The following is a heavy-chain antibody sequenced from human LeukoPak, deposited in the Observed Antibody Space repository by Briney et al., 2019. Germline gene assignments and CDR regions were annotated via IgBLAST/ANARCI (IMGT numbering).Heavy chain of an antibody. CDR2: ISYDGSNK. J-gene: IGHJ4*02. V-gene: IGHV3-30*18. CDR3: AKQTRYDSPAGGRGFDY. CDR1: GFTFSSYG. D-gene: IGHD3-22*01. Sequence: PGRSLRLSCAASGFTFSSYGMHWVRQAPGKGLEWVAVISYDGSNKYYADSVKGRFTISRDNSKNTLFLEMSSLRAEDTAIYYCAKQTRYDSPAGGRGFDYWGQGTLVTVSS.